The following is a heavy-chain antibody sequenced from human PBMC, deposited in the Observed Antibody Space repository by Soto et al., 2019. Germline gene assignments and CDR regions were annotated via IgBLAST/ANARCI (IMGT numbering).Heavy chain of an antibody. D-gene: IGHD3-3*01. CDR3: ARGGGYDFRSSQAPPIDV. CDR1: RGSISSGGYS. CDR2: LYYTGST. V-gene: IGHV4-61*08. J-gene: IGHJ6*02. Sequence: SETLSLTCAVSRGSISSGGYSWSWIRQPAGKRLEWIGYLYYTGSTNYNPALKSRVTISLDTSKNQFSLKVRSVTAADTAVYYCARGGGYDFRSSQAPPIDVWGQGTTVTVSS.